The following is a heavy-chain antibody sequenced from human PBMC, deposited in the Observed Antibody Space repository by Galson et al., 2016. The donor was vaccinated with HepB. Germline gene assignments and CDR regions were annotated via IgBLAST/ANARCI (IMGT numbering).Heavy chain of an antibody. D-gene: IGHD2-15*01. Sequence: SVKVSCKASGGNFSSTSISWVRQAPGQGLEWMAGVIPIFGTANYAQKFQGRVAIAADESTRTAYMELRSLRSEDTAVYYCATGACSAGICTPGDSWGQGTLVTVSS. J-gene: IGHJ4*02. CDR1: GGNFSSTS. V-gene: IGHV1-69*13. CDR2: VIPIFGTA. CDR3: ATGACSAGICTPGDS.